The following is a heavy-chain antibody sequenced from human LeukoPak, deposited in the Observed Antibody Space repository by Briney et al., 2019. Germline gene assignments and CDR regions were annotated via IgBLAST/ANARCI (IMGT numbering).Heavy chain of an antibody. D-gene: IGHD5-18*01. Sequence: PSETLSLTCTVSGGSISSSSYYWGWIRQPPGKGLEWIGTIYYSGSTYYNPSLKSRVTISVDTSKNQFSLNLSSVIAADTAVYYCARARGYSYGYPDYWGQGTLVTVSS. V-gene: IGHV4-39*07. CDR1: GGSISSSSYY. CDR2: IYYSGST. CDR3: ARARGYSYGYPDY. J-gene: IGHJ4*02.